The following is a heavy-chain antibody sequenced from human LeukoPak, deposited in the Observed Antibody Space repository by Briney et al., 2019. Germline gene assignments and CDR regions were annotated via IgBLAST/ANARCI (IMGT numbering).Heavy chain of an antibody. V-gene: IGHV3-23*01. J-gene: IGHJ4*02. Sequence: GGSLRLSCAASGFTFSNYAMSWVRQAPGQGLEWVSGISGNDDDTDYADSVKGRFTISRDNSKTTLYLQMNSLRAEDTAVYYCAKREGYGSIDYWGQGTLVTVSS. CDR1: GFTFSNYA. CDR3: AKREGYGSIDY. D-gene: IGHD3-16*01. CDR2: ISGNDDDT.